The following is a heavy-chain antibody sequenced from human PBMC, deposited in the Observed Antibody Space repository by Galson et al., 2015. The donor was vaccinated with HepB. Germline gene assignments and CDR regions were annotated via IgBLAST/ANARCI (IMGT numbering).Heavy chain of an antibody. Sequence: SLRLSCAASGFTFSSYRMNWVRQAPGKGLEWVSSIISSSSYIYYADSVKGRFTISRDNAKSSLYLHMNSLRAEDTAVYYCARDRNWGRDAFDIWGQGTMVTVSS. V-gene: IGHV3-21*06. D-gene: IGHD7-27*01. J-gene: IGHJ3*02. CDR3: ARDRNWGRDAFDI. CDR1: GFTFSSYR. CDR2: IISSSSYI.